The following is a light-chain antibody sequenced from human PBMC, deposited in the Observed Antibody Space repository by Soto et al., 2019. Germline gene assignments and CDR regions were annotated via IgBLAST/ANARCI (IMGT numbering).Light chain of an antibody. J-gene: IGLJ1*01. CDR3: NSYTSSSTYV. CDR2: EVS. CDR1: SSDVGSFNR. Sequence: QSVLTQPPSVSGSPGQSVAISCTGTSSDVGSFNRVSWYQQPPGTAPKLLIYEVSNRPSGVPDRFSGSKSGNTASLTISGLQAEDEADYYCNSYTSSSTYVFGNGTKVTVL. V-gene: IGLV2-18*02.